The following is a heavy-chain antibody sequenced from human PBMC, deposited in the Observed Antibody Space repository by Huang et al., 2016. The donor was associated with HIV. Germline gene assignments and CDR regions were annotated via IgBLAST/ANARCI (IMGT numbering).Heavy chain of an antibody. J-gene: IGHJ6*03. CDR1: RFTFSNYA. Sequence: QVQLVESGGGVVQPGRSLRLSCAASRFTFSNYAMHWGRQAPGKVLECVAFKSDDGSNKYDADAVKGRFTISRDNSKNTLYLQMNSLRAEDTAVYYCARDLWLRDLYYYYYMDVWGKGTTVTVSS. V-gene: IGHV3-30-3*01. CDR2: KSDDGSNK. D-gene: IGHD5-12*01. CDR3: ARDLWLRDLYYYYYMDV.